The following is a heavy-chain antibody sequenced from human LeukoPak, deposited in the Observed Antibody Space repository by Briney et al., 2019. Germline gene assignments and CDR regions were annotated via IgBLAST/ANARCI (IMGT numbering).Heavy chain of an antibody. CDR1: GFTFSSYG. D-gene: IGHD6-19*01. J-gene: IGHJ4*02. V-gene: IGHV3-30*18. CDR3: AKEISVAGMFDY. Sequence: GGSLRLSCAASGFTFSSYGMHWVRQVPSKGLEWVAVIASDGGMKYYADPMKGRFTISRDNSKNTLYLQVDSLRAEDTAVYYCAKEISVAGMFDYWGQGTLVTVSS. CDR2: IASDGGMK.